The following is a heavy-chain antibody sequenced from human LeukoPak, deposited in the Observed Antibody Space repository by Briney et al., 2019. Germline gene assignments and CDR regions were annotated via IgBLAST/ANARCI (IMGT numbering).Heavy chain of an antibody. Sequence: ASVKVSCKASGGTFSSYGFSWVRQGPGQGLEWMGGTIPMFHTTVYAQKFQGRVTISTDESTSTAYMEVSSLRSEDTDVYYCARGGVTTLDWFDPWGQGTLVTVSS. D-gene: IGHD1-1*01. J-gene: IGHJ5*02. CDR1: GGTFSSYG. V-gene: IGHV1-69*05. CDR2: TIPMFHTT. CDR3: ARGGVTTLDWFDP.